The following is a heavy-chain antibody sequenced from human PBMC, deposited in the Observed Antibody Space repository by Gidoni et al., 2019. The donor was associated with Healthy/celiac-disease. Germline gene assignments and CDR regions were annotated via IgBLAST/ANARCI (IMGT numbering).Heavy chain of an antibody. Sequence: EVQLVESGGGLVKPGGSLRRSCAASGFTFRNAWRSWVRQAPGKGLEGVGRSKSKTEGGTTDYAAPVKGRFNISRDDSKNTLYLQMNSLKTEDTAVYYCTTGVYDYIWGSYAQTTWGQGTLVTVSS. CDR1: GFTFRNAW. CDR2: SKSKTEGGTT. V-gene: IGHV3-15*01. CDR3: TTGVYDYIWGSYAQTT. D-gene: IGHD3-16*01. J-gene: IGHJ5*02.